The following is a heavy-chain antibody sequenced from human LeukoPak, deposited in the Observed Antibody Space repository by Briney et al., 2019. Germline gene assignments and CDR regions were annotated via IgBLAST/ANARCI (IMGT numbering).Heavy chain of an antibody. CDR2: TYYRSTWYN. CDR3: ARRLTQYDCFDP. Sequence: SQTLSLTCAISGDSVSSNSVSWNWIRQSPSRGLEWLGRTYYRSTWYNDYAVSVRGRITVNPDTSKNQFSLHLNSVTPEDTAVYYCARRLTQYDCFDPWGQGTLVTVSS. J-gene: IGHJ5*02. V-gene: IGHV6-1*01. D-gene: IGHD2-2*01. CDR1: GDSVSSNSVS.